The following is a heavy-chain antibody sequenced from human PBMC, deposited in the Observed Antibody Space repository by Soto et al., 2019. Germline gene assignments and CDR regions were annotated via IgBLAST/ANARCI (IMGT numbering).Heavy chain of an antibody. CDR3: ARDRTVVIDY. Sequence: QVQLVQSGAEVKKPGASVKVSCKASGYTFTSYGISWVRQAPGQGLEWMGWIKAYNGNTNYEQKLQGRVTLTTDTPTITAYMDLRSLRSDDTAVYYCARDRTVVIDYWGQGTLVTVST. D-gene: IGHD4-17*01. CDR1: GYTFTSYG. CDR2: IKAYNGNT. V-gene: IGHV1-18*01. J-gene: IGHJ4*02.